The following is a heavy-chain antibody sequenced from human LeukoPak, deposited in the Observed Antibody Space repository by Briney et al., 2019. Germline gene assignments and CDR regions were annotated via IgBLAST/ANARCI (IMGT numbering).Heavy chain of an antibody. CDR1: GFTFGDYA. Sequence: GGSLRLSCTTSGFTFGDYAMSWVRQAPGKGLEWLGVIRSQAYGVTTQYAASVKGRFTISRDDSKSLAYLQMNSLKTEDTAVYHCARPGETYCGGSCYFSDYWGQGTLVTVSS. CDR3: ARPGETYCGGSCYFSDY. D-gene: IGHD2-15*01. V-gene: IGHV3-49*04. CDR2: IRSQAYGVTT. J-gene: IGHJ4*02.